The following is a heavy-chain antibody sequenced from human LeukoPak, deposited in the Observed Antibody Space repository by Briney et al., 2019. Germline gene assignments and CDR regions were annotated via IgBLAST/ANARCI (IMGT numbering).Heavy chain of an antibody. D-gene: IGHD6-13*01. Sequence: PSETLSLTCTVSGGSISSGSYYWSWIRQPPGKGLEWIGYIYYSGSTNYNPSLKSRVTISVDTSKNQFSLKLSSVTAADTAVYYCARQAAAGPFDPWGQGTLVTVSS. J-gene: IGHJ5*02. CDR3: ARQAAAGPFDP. CDR1: GGSISSGSYY. V-gene: IGHV4-61*01. CDR2: IYYSGST.